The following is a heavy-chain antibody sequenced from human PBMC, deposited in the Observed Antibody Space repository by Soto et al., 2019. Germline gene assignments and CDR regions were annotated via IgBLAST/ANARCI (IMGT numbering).Heavy chain of an antibody. CDR2: IYWNDDK. CDR3: AHRRGRGSAYADWDAFYY. CDR1: GFSLTTSGVG. D-gene: IGHD5-12*01. Sequence: QITLKESGPTLVKPTQTLTLTCTFSGFSLTTSGVGVGWIRQPPGKALEWLALIYWNDDKRYSPFLKNRLTITKDTSKNQVVLTMTNMDPVDTATYYCAHRRGRGSAYADWDAFYYWGQGTLVAVSS. J-gene: IGHJ4*02. V-gene: IGHV2-5*01.